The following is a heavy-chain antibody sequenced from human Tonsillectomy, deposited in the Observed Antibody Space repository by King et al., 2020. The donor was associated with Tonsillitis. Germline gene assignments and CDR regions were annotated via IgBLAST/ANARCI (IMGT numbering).Heavy chain of an antibody. CDR1: GDSLTSGGYF. Sequence: QLQESGPGLVRPSQTLSLICSVSGDSLTSGGYFWSWIRQHPDKDLEWIGDIYHSDPTSHTPSLRSRLFMSVDTSKNQFSLRLTPVTAADTAVYYCARNRDYGDDVDFWGQGTLVAVSS. CDR2: IYHSDPT. CDR3: ARNRDYGDDVDF. J-gene: IGHJ4*02. V-gene: IGHV4-31*03. D-gene: IGHD4-17*01.